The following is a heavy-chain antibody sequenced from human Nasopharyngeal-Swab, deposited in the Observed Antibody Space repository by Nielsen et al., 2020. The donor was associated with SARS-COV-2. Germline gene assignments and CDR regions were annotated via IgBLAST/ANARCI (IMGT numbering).Heavy chain of an antibody. J-gene: IGHJ4*02. V-gene: IGHV4-34*01. CDR2: INHIGST. CDR1: GGSFTTYS. D-gene: IGHD4-17*01. CDR3: ARGRYYGDYDY. Sequence: SCAVYGGSFTTYSWIWIRQPPGKGLEWIGEINHIGSTNYNTYNPSLNSRVTISLATSKNQFSLTLTSVTAADTAIYFCARGRYYGDYDYWGQGALVTVSS.